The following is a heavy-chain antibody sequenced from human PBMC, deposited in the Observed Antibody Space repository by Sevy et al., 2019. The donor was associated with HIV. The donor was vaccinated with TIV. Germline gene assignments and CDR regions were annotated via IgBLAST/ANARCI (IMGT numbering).Heavy chain of an antibody. D-gene: IGHD4-17*01. V-gene: IGHV3-11*01. CDR1: GFTFSDYY. J-gene: IGHJ6*02. CDR3: ARDHVKDGDLGDYYYFAMDV. Sequence: GGSLRLSCAASGFTFSDYYMSWIRQAPGKGLEWLSYISGSDNTIYYADSLKGRLTISRDNAKNQLFLQMHSLRAEDTAVYYCARDHVKDGDLGDYYYFAMDVWGQGTSVTVSS. CDR2: ISGSDNTI.